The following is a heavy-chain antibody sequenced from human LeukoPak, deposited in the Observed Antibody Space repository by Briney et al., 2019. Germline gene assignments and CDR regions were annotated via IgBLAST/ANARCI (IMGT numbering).Heavy chain of an antibody. V-gene: IGHV3-66*01. CDR1: GFTVSSNY. J-gene: IGHJ5*02. D-gene: IGHD1-1*01. Sequence: GRSLRLSCAASGFTVSSNYMSWVRQAPGKGLEWVSVIYSGGSTYYADSVKGRFTISRDNSKNTLYLQMNSLRAEDTAVYYCAKNPGLGTDPRGNWFDPWGQGTLVTVSS. CDR3: AKNPGLGTDPRGNWFDP. CDR2: IYSGGST.